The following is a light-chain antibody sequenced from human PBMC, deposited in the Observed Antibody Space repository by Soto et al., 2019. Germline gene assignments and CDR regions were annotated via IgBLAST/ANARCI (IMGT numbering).Light chain of an antibody. CDR1: QSIGGW. J-gene: IGKJ1*01. V-gene: IGKV1-5*01. CDR3: QQYDSYPWT. Sequence: DIQMTHAPSTLSVSVGDRVTLTCRASQSIGGWLAWYQQKPGKAPKLLIYEASTLQSGVPSTFSGSGSGTDFTLTISRLQAADFATYYCQQYDSYPWTFGQGTKVDIK. CDR2: EAS.